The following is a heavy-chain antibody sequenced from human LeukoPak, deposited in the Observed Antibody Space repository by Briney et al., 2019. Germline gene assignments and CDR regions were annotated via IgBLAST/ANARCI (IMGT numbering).Heavy chain of an antibody. V-gene: IGHV5-51*01. Sequence: GESLKISCKGSGYSFTSYWIGWVRQMPGKGLEWMVIIYPGDSDTRYSPSFQGQVTISADKSISTAYLQWSSLKASDTAMYYCARLSAGIAVAGTGLRAFDIWGQGTMVTVSS. J-gene: IGHJ3*02. D-gene: IGHD6-19*01. CDR3: ARLSAGIAVAGTGLRAFDI. CDR1: GYSFTSYW. CDR2: IYPGDSDT.